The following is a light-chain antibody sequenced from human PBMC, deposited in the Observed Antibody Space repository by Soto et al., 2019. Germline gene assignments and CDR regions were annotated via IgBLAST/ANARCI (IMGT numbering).Light chain of an antibody. CDR3: AAWEDSLKGNV. CDR2: SNN. CDR1: SSNIGSST. J-gene: IGLJ1*01. V-gene: IGLV1-44*01. Sequence: QSVLTQPHSASGTPGQRVTISCSGSSSNIGSSTVNWYQQLPGTAAKLLIYSNNQRPSGVPDRFSGSKSGTSASLAISGLQSKDEADYYCAAWEDSLKGNVIGTGTKLTVL.